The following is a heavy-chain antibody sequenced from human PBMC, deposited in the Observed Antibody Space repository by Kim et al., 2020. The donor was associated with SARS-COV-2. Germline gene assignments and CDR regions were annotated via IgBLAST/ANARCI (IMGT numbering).Heavy chain of an antibody. Sequence: GGSLRLSCAASGFTFSSYDMHWVRQATGKGLEWVSAIGTAGDTYYPGSVKGRFTISRENAKNSLYLQMNSLRAGDTAVYYCARGNYYYYGMDVWGQGTTVTVSS. CDR1: GFTFSSYD. CDR2: IGTAGDT. V-gene: IGHV3-13*04. CDR3: ARGNYYYYGMDV. J-gene: IGHJ6*02.